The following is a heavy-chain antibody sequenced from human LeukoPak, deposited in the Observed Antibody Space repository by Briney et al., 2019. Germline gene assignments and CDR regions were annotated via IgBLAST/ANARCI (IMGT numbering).Heavy chain of an antibody. V-gene: IGHV1-18*01. J-gene: IGHJ4*02. CDR1: GYTFTSYG. CDR2: ISAYNGNT. D-gene: IGHD3-10*01. Sequence: ASVKDSCKASGYTFTSYGISWVRQAPGQGLEWMGWISAYNGNTNYAQKLQGSVTMTTDTSTSTAYMVLRSLRSDDTAVYYCARALRVILWLGELSPQEPLGYWGQGTLVTVSS. CDR3: ARALRVILWLGELSPQEPLGY.